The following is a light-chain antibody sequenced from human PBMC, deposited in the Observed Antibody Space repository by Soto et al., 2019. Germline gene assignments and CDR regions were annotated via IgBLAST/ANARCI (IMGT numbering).Light chain of an antibody. CDR2: GNS. J-gene: IGLJ1*01. CDR1: RSNIGAGYD. Sequence: QSALTQPPSVSGAPGQRVTISCTGSRSNIGAGYDVHWYQQLPGTAPKLLIYGNSNRPSGVPDRFSGSKSGTSASLAITGLQAEDEADYYCQSYDTSLIGYVFASGTKLTVL. V-gene: IGLV1-40*01. CDR3: QSYDTSLIGYV.